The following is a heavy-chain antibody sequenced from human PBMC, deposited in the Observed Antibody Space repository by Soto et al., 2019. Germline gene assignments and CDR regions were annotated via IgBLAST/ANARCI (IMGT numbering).Heavy chain of an antibody. CDR3: ARDGSGTYFNFDS. Sequence: VDLVESGGGVVQPGKSLRLSCETSGFALRTHAMHWVRQAPGKGLEWVAVILVDGSTKYYGDSVKGRFTISRDISKNTFSLQMNSRRPEDTAVYYCARDGSGTYFNFDSWGQGTLVTVSS. V-gene: IGHV3-30-3*01. CDR1: GFALRTHA. J-gene: IGHJ4*02. D-gene: IGHD3-10*01. CDR2: ILVDGSTK.